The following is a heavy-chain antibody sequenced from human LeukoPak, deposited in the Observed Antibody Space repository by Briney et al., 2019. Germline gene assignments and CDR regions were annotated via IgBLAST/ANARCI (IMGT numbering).Heavy chain of an antibody. CDR3: AKAYSSGWLDYFDY. D-gene: IGHD6-19*01. CDR1: GFTFDDYA. Sequence: QPGGSLRLSCAASGFTFDDYAMHWVRQAPGKGLEWVSGISWNSGSIGYAGSVKGRFTISRDSAKNSLYLQMNSLRAEDTALFYCAKAYSSGWLDYFDYWGQGTLVTVSS. CDR2: ISWNSGSI. J-gene: IGHJ4*02. V-gene: IGHV3-9*01.